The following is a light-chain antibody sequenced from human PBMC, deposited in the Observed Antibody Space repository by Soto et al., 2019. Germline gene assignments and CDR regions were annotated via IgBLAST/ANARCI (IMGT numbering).Light chain of an antibody. CDR1: QSMVSW. V-gene: IGKV1-5*01. J-gene: IGKJ1*01. Sequence: DIQMTQSASTLSASVGDRVTITCRASQSMVSWLAWYQQKPGKAPKLLIYDVSNLQSGVPSRFSGSGSGTEFTLTISSLQPDDFATYYCQQYKTYMWTFGQGTKVEI. CDR3: QQYKTYMWT. CDR2: DVS.